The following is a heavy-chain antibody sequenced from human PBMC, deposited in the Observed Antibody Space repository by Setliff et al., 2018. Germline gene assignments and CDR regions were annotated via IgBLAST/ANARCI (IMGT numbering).Heavy chain of an antibody. Sequence: ASVKVSCKSSGNSFTVFYLHWVRQAPGQGLEWMGWINTNTGNPVYAQGFTGRFVFSLDTSVSTAYLQISSLKAEDTAIYYCARGSRFGTIVYKGDYYMDVWGKGTTVTVSS. CDR1: GNSFTVFY. V-gene: IGHV7-4-1*02. CDR2: INTNTGNP. J-gene: IGHJ6*03. D-gene: IGHD3-10*01. CDR3: ARGSRFGTIVYKGDYYMDV.